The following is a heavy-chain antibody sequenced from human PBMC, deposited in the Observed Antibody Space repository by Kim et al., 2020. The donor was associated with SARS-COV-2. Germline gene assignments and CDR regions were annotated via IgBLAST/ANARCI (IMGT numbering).Heavy chain of an antibody. D-gene: IGHD2-2*01. Sequence: GGSLRLSCAASGFTFSSYGMHWVRQAPGKGLEWVAVIWYDGSNKYYADSVKGRFTISRDNSKNTLYLQMNSLRAEDTAVYYCAREKYCSSTSCYWVFFDYWGEGTLVTVSS. J-gene: IGHJ4*02. CDR1: GFTFSSYG. CDR2: IWYDGSNK. CDR3: AREKYCSSTSCYWVFFDY. V-gene: IGHV3-33*01.